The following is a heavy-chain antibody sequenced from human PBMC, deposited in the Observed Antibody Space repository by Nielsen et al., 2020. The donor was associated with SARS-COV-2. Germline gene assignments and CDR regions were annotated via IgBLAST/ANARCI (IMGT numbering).Heavy chain of an antibody. CDR1: GFTFDDYA. J-gene: IGHJ6*02. CDR3: AKAKGGSGWPYYYYYGMDV. V-gene: IGHV3-9*01. D-gene: IGHD6-19*01. Sequence: SLKISCAASGFTFDDYAMHWVRQAPGKGLEWVSGISWNSGSIGYVDSVKGRFTISRDNAKNSLYLQMNSLRAEDTALYYCAKAKGGSGWPYYYYYGMDVWGQGTTVTVSS. CDR2: ISWNSGSI.